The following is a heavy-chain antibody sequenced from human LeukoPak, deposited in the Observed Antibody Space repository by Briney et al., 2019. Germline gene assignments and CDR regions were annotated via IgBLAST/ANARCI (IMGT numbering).Heavy chain of an antibody. Sequence: GALRLSCAASGFTFSSYGMHWVRQAPGKGLEWVAVISYDGSNKYYADSVKGRFTISRDNSKNTLYLQMNSLRAEDTAVYYCAKDQGRSGGYSYGYFDYWGQGTLVTVSS. CDR2: ISYDGSNK. CDR3: AKDQGRSGGYSYGYFDY. D-gene: IGHD5-18*01. J-gene: IGHJ4*02. V-gene: IGHV3-30*18. CDR1: GFTFSSYG.